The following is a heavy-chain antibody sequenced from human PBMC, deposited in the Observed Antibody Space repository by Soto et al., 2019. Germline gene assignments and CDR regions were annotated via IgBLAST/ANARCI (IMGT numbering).Heavy chain of an antibody. CDR2: ISGDGGST. J-gene: IGHJ4*02. CDR3: AKNTYFDY. Sequence: GGSLRLSCAASGFTFSRYAMSWVRQAPGKGLGWVSGISGDGGSTYYADSVKGRFTISRDNSKNTLYLQMNSLRAEDTAVYYCAKNTYFDYWGRGTLVTVSS. CDR1: GFTFSRYA. V-gene: IGHV3-23*01.